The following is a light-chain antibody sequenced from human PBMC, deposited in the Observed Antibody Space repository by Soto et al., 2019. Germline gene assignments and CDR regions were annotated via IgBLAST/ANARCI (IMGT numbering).Light chain of an antibody. CDR3: QQYGSSGT. V-gene: IGKV3-20*01. J-gene: IGKJ1*01. Sequence: VLTQSPGTLSLSPGERATLSCRASQSVSSNYLAWYQQKPGQAPRLLIYDTSSRATDIPDRFSGSGSGTDFTLTISRLEPEDFAVYYCQQYGSSGTFGQGTKVDIK. CDR2: DTS. CDR1: QSVSSNY.